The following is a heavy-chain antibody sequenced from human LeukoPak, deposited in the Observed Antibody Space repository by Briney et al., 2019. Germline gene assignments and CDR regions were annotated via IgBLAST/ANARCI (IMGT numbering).Heavy chain of an antibody. CDR1: GGSFSGYY. J-gene: IGHJ4*02. CDR2: INHSGST. Sequence: SETLSLTRAVYGGSFSGYYWSWIRQPPGKGLEWIGEINHSGSTNYNPSLKSRVTISVDTSKNQFSLKLSSVTAADTAVYYCARRGLKPMVRGVIIDYYFDYWGQGTLVTVSS. V-gene: IGHV4-34*01. CDR3: ARRGLKPMVRGVIIDYYFDY. D-gene: IGHD3-10*01.